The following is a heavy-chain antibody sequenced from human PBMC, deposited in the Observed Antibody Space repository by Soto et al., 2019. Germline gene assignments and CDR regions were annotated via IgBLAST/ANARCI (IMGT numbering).Heavy chain of an antibody. D-gene: IGHD3-10*01. V-gene: IGHV2-5*02. CDR3: ARLHPTYYYGSGIWGYFDY. Sequence: KESGPTLVKPTQTLTLTCTFSGFSLSTSGVGVGWIRQPPGKALEWLALIYWDDDKRYSPSLKSRLTITKDTSKNQVVLTMTNMDPVDTATYYCARLHPTYYYGSGIWGYFDYWGQGTLVTVSS. CDR1: GFSLSTSGVG. CDR2: IYWDDDK. J-gene: IGHJ4*02.